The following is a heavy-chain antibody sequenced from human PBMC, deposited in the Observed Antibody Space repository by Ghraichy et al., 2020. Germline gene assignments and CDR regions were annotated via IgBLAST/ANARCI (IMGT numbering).Heavy chain of an antibody. V-gene: IGHV4-39*07. J-gene: IGHJ2*01. D-gene: IGHD3-22*01. CDR1: GGSITSNNYY. Sequence: SETLSLTCTVSGGSITSNNYYWGWIRQPPGKGLEWIGNIYHTGSTYYNPSLKSRVTTVVDTSKNQVSLKLTSVTAADTPVYYCAREKYYDSDGYYFPGYIDLWGRGILVTVSS. CDR3: AREKYYDSDGYYFPGYIDL. CDR2: IYHTGST.